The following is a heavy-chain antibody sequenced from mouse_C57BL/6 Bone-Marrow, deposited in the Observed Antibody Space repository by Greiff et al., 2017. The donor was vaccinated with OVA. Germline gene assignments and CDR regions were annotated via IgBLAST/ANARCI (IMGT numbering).Heavy chain of an antibody. J-gene: IGHJ1*03. V-gene: IGHV1-20*01. Sequence: EVHLVESGPELVKPGDSVKISCKASGYSFTGYFMNWVMQSHGKSLEWIGRINPYNGDTFYNQKFKGKATLTVDKSSSTAHMELRSLTSEDSAVYYCARSGHYGSSYWYFDVWGTGTTVTVSS. CDR2: INPYNGDT. D-gene: IGHD1-1*01. CDR1: GYSFTGYF. CDR3: ARSGHYGSSYWYFDV.